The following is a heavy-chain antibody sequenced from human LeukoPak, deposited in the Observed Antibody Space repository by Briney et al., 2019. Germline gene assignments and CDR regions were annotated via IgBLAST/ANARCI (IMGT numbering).Heavy chain of an antibody. V-gene: IGHV3-48*01. CDR2: ITTSSSTV. D-gene: IGHD3-3*01. Sequence: GGSLRLSCAASGFTFGSYSMNWVRQAPGKGLEWISYITTSSSTVYYADSVKGRFTISRDNAKNSLYLQMNSLRAEDTGVYYCARVGDFWSGYRRSYYYYMDVWGKGTTVTVSS. CDR3: ARVGDFWSGYRRSYYYYMDV. CDR1: GFTFGSYS. J-gene: IGHJ6*03.